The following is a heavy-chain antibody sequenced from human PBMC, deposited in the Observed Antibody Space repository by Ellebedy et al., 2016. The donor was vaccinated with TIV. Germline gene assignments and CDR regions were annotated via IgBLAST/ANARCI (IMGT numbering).Heavy chain of an antibody. Sequence: GGSLRLSCAASGFTFNNYWTNRVRQTPGQGLVWVSRISNDGTTTTYAASVKGRFTISRDNAKNTLFLQMNSLGADDTAIYYCVRTTTSWDFDYWGQGSPVTVSS. CDR2: ISNDGTTT. V-gene: IGHV3-74*03. CDR3: VRTTTSWDFDY. J-gene: IGHJ4*02. D-gene: IGHD2-2*01. CDR1: GFTFNNYW.